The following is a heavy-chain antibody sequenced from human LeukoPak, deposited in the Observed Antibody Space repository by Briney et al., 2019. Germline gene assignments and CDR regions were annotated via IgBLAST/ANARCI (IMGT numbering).Heavy chain of an antibody. J-gene: IGHJ3*02. CDR1: GYTFTSYY. V-gene: IGHV1-2*02. CDR2: INPNSGGT. CDR3: ARQARELGDAFDI. Sequence: ASVKVSCKASGYTFTSYYMHWVRQAPGQGLEWMGWINPNSGGTDYAQKFQGRVTMTRDTSISTAYMELNRLRSDDTAVYYCARQARELGDAFDIWGQGTMVTVSS. D-gene: IGHD3-10*01.